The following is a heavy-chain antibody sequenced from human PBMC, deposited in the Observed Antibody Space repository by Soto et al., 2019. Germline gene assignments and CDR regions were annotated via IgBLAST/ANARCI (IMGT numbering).Heavy chain of an antibody. J-gene: IGHJ5*02. Sequence: SETLSLTCAVYGGSLSDYSWTSIRQAPRRGLEWIGEVDTSGITNYNPSLESRVTFSIDTSNSQFSLRLSSVTAADTAVYFCVRNHYSGFYYLAPWGQGNLVTVSS. CDR3: VRNHYSGFYYLAP. D-gene: IGHD2-15*01. V-gene: IGHV4-34*01. CDR2: VDTSGIT. CDR1: GGSLSDYS.